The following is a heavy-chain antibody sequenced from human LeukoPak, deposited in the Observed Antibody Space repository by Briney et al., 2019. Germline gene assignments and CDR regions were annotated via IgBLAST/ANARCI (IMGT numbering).Heavy chain of an antibody. Sequence: GASVKVSCKASGYTFTGYYMHWVRQAPGQGLEWMGWINPSSGGTNYAQKFQGRVTMTRDTSISTAYMELGRLRSDDTAVYYCARDLSPQAYDFWSGYFDYWGQGTLVTVSS. D-gene: IGHD3-3*01. CDR1: GYTFTGYY. J-gene: IGHJ4*02. V-gene: IGHV1-2*02. CDR3: ARDLSPQAYDFWSGYFDY. CDR2: INPSSGGT.